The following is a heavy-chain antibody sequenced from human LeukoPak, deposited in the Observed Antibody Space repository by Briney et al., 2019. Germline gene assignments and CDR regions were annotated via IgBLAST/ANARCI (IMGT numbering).Heavy chain of an antibody. V-gene: IGHV3-30*18. Sequence: GGSLRLSCAASGFIFRTYGMHWVRQAPGKGLEWVAVISNDGSNKYYPDSVKGRFTVSRDNSKNTLYLQMNSLRAEDTAVYYCAKDPWGGIQPLGYYFDYWGQGTLVTVSS. D-gene: IGHD5-18*01. CDR2: ISNDGSNK. CDR1: GFIFRTYG. CDR3: AKDPWGGIQPLGYYFDY. J-gene: IGHJ4*02.